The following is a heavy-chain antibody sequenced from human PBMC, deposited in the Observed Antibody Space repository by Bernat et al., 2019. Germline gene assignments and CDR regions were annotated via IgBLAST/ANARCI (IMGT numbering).Heavy chain of an antibody. V-gene: IGHV1-3*01. CDR1: GYTFTSYA. Sequence: QVQLVQSGAEVKKPGASVKVSCKASGYTFTSYAMHWVRQAPGQRLEWMGWINAGNGNTKYSQKFQGRVTITRDTSASTAYMELSSLRSEDTAVYYCARGRGYCSGGSCYRGFNWFDPWGQETLVTVSS. D-gene: IGHD2-15*01. CDR3: ARGRGYCSGGSCYRGFNWFDP. J-gene: IGHJ5*02. CDR2: INAGNGNT.